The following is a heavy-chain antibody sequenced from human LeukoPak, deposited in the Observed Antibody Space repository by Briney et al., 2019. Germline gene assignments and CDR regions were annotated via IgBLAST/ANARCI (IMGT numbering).Heavy chain of an antibody. Sequence: ASVKLSCKASVGTFSSYAISWVRQAPAQGLEWMGRIIPNSGGTNYAQKFQGRVTITRDTSISTAYMELSRLRSDDTAVYYCARDGGLYCSGGSCYAKNNWFDPWGQGTLVTVSS. D-gene: IGHD2-15*01. V-gene: IGHV1-2*02. CDR2: IIPNSGGT. CDR1: VGTFSSYA. J-gene: IGHJ5*02. CDR3: ARDGGLYCSGGSCYAKNNWFDP.